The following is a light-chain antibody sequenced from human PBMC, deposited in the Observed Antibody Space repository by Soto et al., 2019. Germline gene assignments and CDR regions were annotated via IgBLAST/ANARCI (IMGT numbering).Light chain of an antibody. CDR2: GAS. J-gene: IGKJ1*01. CDR1: LSLSNSV. V-gene: IGKV3-20*01. CDR3: QQYGSSHRT. Sequence: IDLTQSPGTLSLPPGDRATLSCRASLSLSNSVLAWYQQKPGQAPRLLIYGASKRATGVPDRFSGRGSGTDFTLTISRLEHEDFAVYYCQQYGSSHRTLGQGTKADIK.